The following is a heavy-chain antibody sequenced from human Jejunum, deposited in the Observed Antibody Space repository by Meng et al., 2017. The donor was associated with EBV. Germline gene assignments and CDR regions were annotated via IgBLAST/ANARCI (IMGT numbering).Heavy chain of an antibody. CDR1: GGSVNSGNVY. J-gene: IGHJ4*02. Sequence: QLQAPAPGLVKPSETLSLTCTVSGGSVNSGNVYWSWIRQPPGKGLEWIGYIYYSGSTNYIPSLKSRVTISLDTSKNQFSLKLSSVTAADTAVYYCAGLRYSGYDRAFDYWGQGALVTVSS. CDR3: AGLRYSGYDRAFDY. D-gene: IGHD5-12*01. CDR2: IYYSGST. V-gene: IGHV4-61*01.